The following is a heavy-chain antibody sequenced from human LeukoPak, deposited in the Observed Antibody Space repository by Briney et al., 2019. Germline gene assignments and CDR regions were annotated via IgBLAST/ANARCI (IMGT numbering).Heavy chain of an antibody. CDR1: GFTISSNF. Sequence: PGGSLRLSCAASGFTISSNFMSWVRQAPGKGLEWVSVSYIDGGTYYAASVKGRFTNSRDNSKSTLYLQMNSLRAEDTAVYYCARGYCSGGSCYREAYYFDYWGQGTLVTVSS. D-gene: IGHD2-15*01. CDR2: SYIDGGT. J-gene: IGHJ4*02. CDR3: ARGYCSGGSCYREAYYFDY. V-gene: IGHV3-66*01.